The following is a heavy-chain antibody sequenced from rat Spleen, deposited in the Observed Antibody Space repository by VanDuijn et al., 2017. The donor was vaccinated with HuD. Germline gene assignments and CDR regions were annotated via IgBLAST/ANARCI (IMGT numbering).Heavy chain of an antibody. CDR1: GFTFSTFP. J-gene: IGHJ2*01. Sequence: EVQLVESGGSLVQPGGSLKLSCTASGFTFSTFPMVWVRQAPKKGLEWVASISSGGGGTYYPDSVEGRFTISRDNAKSTLYLQMDSLRSEDTATYYCGRHYYYSGDHFDYWGQGVMVTVSS. D-gene: IGHD1-1*01. CDR3: GRHYYYSGDHFDY. CDR2: ISSGGGGT. V-gene: IGHV5-25*01.